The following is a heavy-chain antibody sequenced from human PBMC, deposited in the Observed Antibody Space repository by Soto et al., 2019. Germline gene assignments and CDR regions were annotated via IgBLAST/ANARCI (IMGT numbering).Heavy chain of an antibody. Sequence: TGGSLRLSCAASGFSFSNYAMNWVRQAPGKGLEWVSVISGSGGGAYYADSVQGRFTISRDNSKNTLYPQMNSLRAEDTAIYSCVREGSGWYSRGSFDFWGRGTMVTVSS. J-gene: IGHJ3*01. CDR3: VREGSGWYSRGSFDF. CDR2: ISGSGGGA. CDR1: GFSFSNYA. D-gene: IGHD6-19*01. V-gene: IGHV3-23*01.